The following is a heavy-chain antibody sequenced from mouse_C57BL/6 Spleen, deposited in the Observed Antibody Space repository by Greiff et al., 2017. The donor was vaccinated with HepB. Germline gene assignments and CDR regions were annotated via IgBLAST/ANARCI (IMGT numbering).Heavy chain of an antibody. Sequence: VQLQQSGAELVRPGPSVKVSCKASGYAFTNYLIEWVKQRPGQGLEWIGVINPGSGGTNYNEKFKGKATLTADKSSSTAYMQLSSLTSEDSAVYFCARHYGSSYDWYFDVWGTGTTVTVSS. J-gene: IGHJ1*03. V-gene: IGHV1-54*01. CDR1: GYAFTNYL. CDR2: INPGSGGT. D-gene: IGHD1-1*01. CDR3: ARHYGSSYDWYFDV.